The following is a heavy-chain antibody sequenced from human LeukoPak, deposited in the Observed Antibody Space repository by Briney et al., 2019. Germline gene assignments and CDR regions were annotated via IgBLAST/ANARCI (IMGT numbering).Heavy chain of an antibody. V-gene: IGHV4-59*01. Sequence: SEALSLTCTVSGGSISSYYWSWIRQPPGKGLEWIGYIYYSGSTNYNPSLKSRVTISVDTSKNQFSLKLSSVTAAVTAVYYCARGLAAAANFDYWGQGTLVTVSS. D-gene: IGHD6-13*01. CDR2: IYYSGST. CDR3: ARGLAAAANFDY. J-gene: IGHJ4*02. CDR1: GGSISSYY.